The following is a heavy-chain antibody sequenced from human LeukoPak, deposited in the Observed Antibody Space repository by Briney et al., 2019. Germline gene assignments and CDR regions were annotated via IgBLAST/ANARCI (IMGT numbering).Heavy chain of an antibody. V-gene: IGHV4-34*01. D-gene: IGHD1-1*01. CDR2: INHSGST. Sequence: PSETLSLTCAVYGGSFSAYYWNWIRQTPGKGLEWIGEINHSGSTDYNPSLKSRVTISVDTSKNQFSLKLTSVTAADTAVYYCARGGWWDNWNGFDPWGQGTLVTVSS. J-gene: IGHJ5*02. CDR3: ARGGWWDNWNGFDP. CDR1: GGSFSAYY.